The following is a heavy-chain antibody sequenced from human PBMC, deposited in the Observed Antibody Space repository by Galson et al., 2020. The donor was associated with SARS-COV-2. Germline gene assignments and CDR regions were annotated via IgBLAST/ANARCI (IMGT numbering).Heavy chain of an antibody. CDR3: ARGGIDYRGYYTDAFDV. CDR2: INFRGST. CDR1: GGSISTNY. Sequence: SETLSLTCTVSGGSISTNYWSWIRKPAGKGLEWIGRINFRGSTNYNPSLKSRVTMSVDTSKNQFSLKLTSVTAADTAMYYCARGGIDYRGYYTDAFDVCGQGTEVTVSS. J-gene: IGHJ3*01. D-gene: IGHD3-3*01. V-gene: IGHV4-4*07.